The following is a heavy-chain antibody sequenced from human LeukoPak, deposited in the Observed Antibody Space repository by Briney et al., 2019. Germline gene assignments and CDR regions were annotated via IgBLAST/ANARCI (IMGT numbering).Heavy chain of an antibody. CDR3: ARVAWGYYDSSGYLGAFDI. CDR1: GGTFSSYA. D-gene: IGHD3-22*01. J-gene: IGHJ3*02. V-gene: IGHV1-69*06. CDR2: IIPIFGTA. Sequence: ASVKVSCKASGGTFSSYAISWVRQAPGQGREWMGRIIPIFGTANYAQKFQGRVTITADKSTSTAYMELSSLRSEDTAVYYCARVAWGYYDSSGYLGAFDIWGQGTMVTVSS.